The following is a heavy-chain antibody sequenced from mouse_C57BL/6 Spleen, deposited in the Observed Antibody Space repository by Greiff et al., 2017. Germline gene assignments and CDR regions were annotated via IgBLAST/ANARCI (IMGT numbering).Heavy chain of an antibody. Sequence: EVQLQQSGPELVKPGASVKMSCKASGYTFTDYNMHWVKQSHGKSLEWIGYINPNNGGTSYNQKFKGKATLTVNKSSSTAYMELRSLTSGDSAVYYCARNHYGKGAMDYWGQGTSVTVSS. CDR2: INPNNGGT. CDR3: ARNHYGKGAMDY. V-gene: IGHV1-22*01. D-gene: IGHD2-1*01. CDR1: GYTFTDYN. J-gene: IGHJ4*01.